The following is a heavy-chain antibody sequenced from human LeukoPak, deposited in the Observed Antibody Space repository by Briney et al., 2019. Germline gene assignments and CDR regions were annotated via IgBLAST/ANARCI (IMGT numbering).Heavy chain of an antibody. D-gene: IGHD1-26*01. CDR3: AKSHIVGPTGAFDY. Sequence: GGSLRLSCAVSGFTLSDYYMSWIRQAPGKGLEWVSYISSSGSTIYYADSVKGRFTISRDNAKNSLYLQMNSLRMEDTAVYYCAKSHIVGPTGAFDYWGQGTLVTVSS. CDR2: ISSSGSTI. V-gene: IGHV3-11*04. CDR1: GFTLSDYY. J-gene: IGHJ4*02.